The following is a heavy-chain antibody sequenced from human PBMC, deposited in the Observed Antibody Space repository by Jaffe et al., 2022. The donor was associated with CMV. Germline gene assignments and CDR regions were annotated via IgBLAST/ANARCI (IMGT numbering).Heavy chain of an antibody. V-gene: IGHV3-49*04. CDR3: TRGLGDYGDYAYYYYMDV. J-gene: IGHJ6*03. CDR1: GFTFGDYA. D-gene: IGHD4-17*01. CDR2: IRSKAYGGTT. Sequence: EVQLVESGGGLVQPGRSLRLSCTASGFTFGDYAMSWVRQAPGKGLEWVGFIRSKAYGGTTEYAASVKGRFTISRDDSKSIAYLQMNSLKTEDTAVYYCTRGLGDYGDYAYYYYMDVWGKGTTVTVSS.